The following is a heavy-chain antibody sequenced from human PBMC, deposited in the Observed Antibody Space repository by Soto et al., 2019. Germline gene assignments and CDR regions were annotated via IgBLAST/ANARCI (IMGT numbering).Heavy chain of an antibody. D-gene: IGHD3-22*01. CDR3: ARDHADSSLHGTFDI. J-gene: IGHJ3*02. CDR1: GGSISSGVYY. Sequence: SETLSLTCTVSGGSISSGVYYWIWIRQHPGKGLEWIGYIYYSGSTYYNPSLKSRVTISVDTSKNQFSLKLSSVTAADTAVYYCARDHADSSLHGTFDIWGQGTMVTVSS. CDR2: IYYSGST. V-gene: IGHV4-31*02.